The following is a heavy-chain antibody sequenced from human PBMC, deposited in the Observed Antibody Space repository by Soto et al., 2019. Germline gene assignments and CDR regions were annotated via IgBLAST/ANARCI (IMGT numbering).Heavy chain of an antibody. CDR1: GGSVSSGSYY. V-gene: IGHV4-61*01. J-gene: IGHJ2*01. D-gene: IGHD3-10*01. Sequence: ASETLSLTCTVSGGSVSSGSYYWSWIRQPPGKGLEWIGYIYYSGSTNYNPSLKSRVTISVDTSKNQFSLKLSSVTAADTAVYYCARASSYYYYGSRQDLHSFPTQRSSDL. CDR3: ARASSYYYYGSRQDLHSFPTQRSSDL. CDR2: IYYSGST.